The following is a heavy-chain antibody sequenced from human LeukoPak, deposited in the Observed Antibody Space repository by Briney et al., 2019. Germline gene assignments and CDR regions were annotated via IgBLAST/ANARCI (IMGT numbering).Heavy chain of an antibody. CDR3: AKVAHVPPGSYTMDV. V-gene: IGHV3-23*01. CDR1: GFTFSTYW. D-gene: IGHD4-11*01. J-gene: IGHJ6*02. Sequence: PGGSLRLSCSASGFTFSTYWMSWVRQAPGKGLEWVSTISTSAGYTYYADSVKGRFTISRDNSKNTLFLQMNSLRAEDTAVYYCAKVAHVPPGSYTMDVWGQGTTVTVSS. CDR2: ISTSAGYT.